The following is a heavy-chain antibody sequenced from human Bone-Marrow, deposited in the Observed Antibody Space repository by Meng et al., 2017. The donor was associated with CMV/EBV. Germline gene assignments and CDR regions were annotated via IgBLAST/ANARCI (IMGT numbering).Heavy chain of an antibody. CDR2: ISYDGSNK. CDR1: GFPLSSYA. CDR3: ARDGHSNYGYYYGMDV. Sequence: GESLKISCAAPGFPLSSYAMHWVRQAPGKGLEGVAVISYDGSNKYYADSVKGRFTISRDNSKNPLYLQINSLRAEDTAVYYCARDGHSNYGYYYGMDVWGQGTTVTVSS. D-gene: IGHD4-11*01. J-gene: IGHJ6*02. V-gene: IGHV3-30-3*01.